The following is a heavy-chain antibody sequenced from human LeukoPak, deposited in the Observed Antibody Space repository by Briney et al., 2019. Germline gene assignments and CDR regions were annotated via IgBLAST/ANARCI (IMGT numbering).Heavy chain of an antibody. V-gene: IGHV1-8*01. Sequence: GASVKVSCKASGYTFASYDNNWVRQAPGQGLEWMGWMNPSNGNTGYAQKFQGRVTMTRSTSISTAYMELSSLRSEDTAVYYCATRPIVGAPYWGQGTLVTVSS. CDR1: GYTFASYD. D-gene: IGHD1-26*01. J-gene: IGHJ4*02. CDR2: MNPSNGNT. CDR3: ATRPIVGAPY.